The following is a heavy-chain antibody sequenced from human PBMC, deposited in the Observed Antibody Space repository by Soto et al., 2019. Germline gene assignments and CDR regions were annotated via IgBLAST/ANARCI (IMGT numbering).Heavy chain of an antibody. CDR1: GFTLSGYY. V-gene: IGHV3-11*06. CDR3: ARAGGDGYGYYGEWFYFYYMDV. J-gene: IGHJ6*03. D-gene: IGHD4-17*01. Sequence: QVQLVESGGCLVKPGGSLRLSCAASGFTLSGYYMSWFRQAPGKGLEWVSYISRSSTHTSYADSVKGRFTISRDNDKNSLYLQMNVMRAEDTAVYYCARAGGDGYGYYGEWFYFYYMDVWGQGTTVTVSS. CDR2: ISRSSTHT.